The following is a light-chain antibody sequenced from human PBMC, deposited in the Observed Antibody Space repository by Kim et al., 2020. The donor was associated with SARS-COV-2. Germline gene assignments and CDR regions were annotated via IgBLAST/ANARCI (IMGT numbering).Light chain of an antibody. CDR3: SSRDKSGYHLV. J-gene: IGLJ2*01. CDR2: GNN. Sequence: SSELTQDSAVSVALGQTVKITCQGDTLRNYYASWYQQKPGQAPLIVIYGNNNRPPGIPDRFSGSNSGDTASLTITGAQAEDEADYYCSSRDKSGYHLVFGGGTQLTVL. CDR1: TLRNYY. V-gene: IGLV3-19*01.